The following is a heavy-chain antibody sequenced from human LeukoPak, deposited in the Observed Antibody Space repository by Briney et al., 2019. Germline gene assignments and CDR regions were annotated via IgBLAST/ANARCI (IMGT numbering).Heavy chain of an antibody. CDR1: RHMFFSRG. CDR2: IGVRTGQT. V-gene: IGHV1-18*01. J-gene: IGHJ4*02. Sequence: ASVKVSCKASRHMFFSRGITWVRQAPGQGLEWMGWIGVRTGQTQFAQQFRDRFTMTTNTSTTTAFMESKRISPDDTVVYFCVTDNSGLAGVSLLLWGQGTQVIVSS. D-gene: IGHD6-13*01. CDR3: VTDNSGLAGVSLLL.